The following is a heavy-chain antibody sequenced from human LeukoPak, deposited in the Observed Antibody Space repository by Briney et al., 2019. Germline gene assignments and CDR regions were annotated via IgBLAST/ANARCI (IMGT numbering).Heavy chain of an antibody. D-gene: IGHD3-3*01. Sequence: GGSLRLSCAASRFTFSSYAMNWVRQAPGKGLEWVSAISCSGGNTYYADSVKGRFTISRDNSKNTLYLQMNSLRAEDTAVYYCAKDGTITIFGVAINWFDPWGQGTLVTVSS. CDR3: AKDGTITIFGVAINWFDP. J-gene: IGHJ5*02. CDR1: RFTFSSYA. V-gene: IGHV3-23*01. CDR2: ISCSGGNT.